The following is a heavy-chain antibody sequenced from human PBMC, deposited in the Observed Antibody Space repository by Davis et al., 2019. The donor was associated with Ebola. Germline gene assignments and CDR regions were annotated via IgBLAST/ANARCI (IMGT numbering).Heavy chain of an antibody. CDR3: ARGRIAVAGGFYYYYGMDV. J-gene: IGHJ6*02. D-gene: IGHD6-19*01. CDR1: GGSFSGYY. CDR2: INHSGST. Sequence: SETLSLTCAVYGGSFSGYYWSWIRQPPGQGLEWIGEINHSGSTNYNPSLKSRVTISVDTSKNQFSLKLSSVTAADTAVYYCARGRIAVAGGFYYYYGMDVWGQGTTVTVSS. V-gene: IGHV4-34*01.